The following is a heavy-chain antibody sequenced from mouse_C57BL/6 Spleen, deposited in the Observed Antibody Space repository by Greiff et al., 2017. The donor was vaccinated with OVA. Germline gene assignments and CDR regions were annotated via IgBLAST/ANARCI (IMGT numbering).Heavy chain of an antibody. CDR1: GYAFSSYW. V-gene: IGHV1-80*01. CDR2: IYPGDGDT. CDR3: ARNSNYVSYAMDY. J-gene: IGHJ4*01. Sequence: VQLQESGAELVKPGASVKISCKASGYAFSSYWMNWVKQRPGKGLEWIGQIYPGDGDTNYNGKFKGKATLTADKSSSTAYMQLSSLTSEDSAVYFCARNSNYVSYAMDYWGQGTSVTVSS. D-gene: IGHD2-5*01.